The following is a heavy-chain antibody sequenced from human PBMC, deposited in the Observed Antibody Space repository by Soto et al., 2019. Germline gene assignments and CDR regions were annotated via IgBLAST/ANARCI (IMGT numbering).Heavy chain of an antibody. D-gene: IGHD3-10*01. CDR1: GGTFRNHV. V-gene: IGHV1-69*01. CDR2: IIPIIGTP. CDR3: ARDLEFGDGNISHLDY. J-gene: IGHJ4*02. Sequence: QVQLVQSGAEVKKPGSSVKVSCKASGGTFRNHVFNWVRQAPGQGLEWMGGIIPIIGTPNYAQKFQGRVTITADASTNTVYLEVSSLRSQDTAVYYCARDLEFGDGNISHLDYWGQGTLVTVSS.